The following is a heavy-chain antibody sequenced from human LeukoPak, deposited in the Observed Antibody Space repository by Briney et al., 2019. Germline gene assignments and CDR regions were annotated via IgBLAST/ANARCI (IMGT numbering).Heavy chain of an antibody. D-gene: IGHD3-22*01. CDR2: ISYDGSNK. Sequence: PGRSLRLSCAASGFTFSSYAMHWVRQAPGKGLEWVAVISYDGSNKYYADSVKGRFTISRDNSKNTLYLQMNSLRAEDTAVYYCARVYKAPFYDSDNNWFDPWGQGTLVTVSS. J-gene: IGHJ5*02. CDR1: GFTFSSYA. CDR3: ARVYKAPFYDSDNNWFDP. V-gene: IGHV3-30-3*01.